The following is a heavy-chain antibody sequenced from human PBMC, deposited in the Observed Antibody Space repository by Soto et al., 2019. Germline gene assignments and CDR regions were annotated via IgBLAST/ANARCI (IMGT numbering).Heavy chain of an antibody. J-gene: IGHJ4*02. CDR2: IGDNT. V-gene: IGHV3-23*01. CDR3: ARQWTNYDILTGYFQYYFDY. D-gene: IGHD3-9*01. Sequence: PGGSLRLSCGASGFSFSNYPMTWVRQAPGKGLEWVSTIGDNTYYVDSVKGRFTISRDNAKNTLYLQMNSLRAEDTAVYYCARQWTNYDILTGYFQYYFDYWGQGTLVTVSS. CDR1: GFSFSNYP.